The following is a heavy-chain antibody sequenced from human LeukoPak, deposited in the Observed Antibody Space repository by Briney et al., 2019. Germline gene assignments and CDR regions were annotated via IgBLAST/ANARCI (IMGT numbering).Heavy chain of an antibody. CDR2: ISSSSSTI. J-gene: IGHJ4*02. V-gene: IGHV3-48*01. Sequence: PGGSLRLSCAASGFTFSSYSMNWVRQAPRKGLEWVSYISSSSSTIYYADSVKGRFTISRDNAKNSLYLQMNSLRAEDTAVYYCARTLVGATRPYYFDYWGQGTLVTVSS. CDR3: ARTLVGATRPYYFDY. D-gene: IGHD1-26*01. CDR1: GFTFSSYS.